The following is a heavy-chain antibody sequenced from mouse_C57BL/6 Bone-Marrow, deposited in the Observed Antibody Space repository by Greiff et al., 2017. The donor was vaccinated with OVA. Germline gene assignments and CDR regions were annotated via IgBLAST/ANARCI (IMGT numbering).Heavy chain of an antibody. CDR1: GYTFTSYW. CDR3: ARCRHYYVSRYWYFDV. V-gene: IGHV1-55*01. Sequence: QVQLKQPGAELVKPGASVKMSCKASGYTFTSYWITWVKQRPGQGLEWIGDIYPGSGSTNYNEKFKSKATLSVDTSSNTAYMQLSSLTSEDSAVYYCARCRHYYVSRYWYFDVWGTGTTVTVSS. CDR2: IYPGSGST. J-gene: IGHJ1*03. D-gene: IGHD1-1*01.